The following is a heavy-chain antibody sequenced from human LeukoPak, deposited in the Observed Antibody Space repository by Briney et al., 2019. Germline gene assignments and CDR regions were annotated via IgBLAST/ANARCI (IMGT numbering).Heavy chain of an antibody. Sequence: GGSLRLSCAASGFSISGYWMHWVRQAAGEGLVWVSRMNSGGTTINYADSVKGRFTISRDNVENTLHLQMNSLRVEYTAVYYCIREVQVRASASLGLWGQGTLVTVSS. D-gene: IGHD3-16*01. CDR2: MNSGGTTI. CDR1: GFSISGYW. CDR3: IREVQVRASASLGL. J-gene: IGHJ4*01. V-gene: IGHV3-74*01.